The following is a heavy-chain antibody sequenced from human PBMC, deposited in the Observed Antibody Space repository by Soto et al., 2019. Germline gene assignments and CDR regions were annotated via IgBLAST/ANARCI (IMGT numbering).Heavy chain of an antibody. D-gene: IGHD1-7*01. V-gene: IGHV3-23*01. CDR1: GFTFSSYA. Sequence: EVQLLESGGGLVQPGGSLRLSCAASGFTFSSYAMSWVRQAPGKGLEWVSSVSGSSGSKSYADSVKGRFTISRDNSKSTVYLQMNRLRAEDTAVYFCGKDWCSGTTCYCLENWGQGTLVTVSS. CDR2: VSGSSGSK. J-gene: IGHJ4*02. CDR3: GKDWCSGTTCYCLEN.